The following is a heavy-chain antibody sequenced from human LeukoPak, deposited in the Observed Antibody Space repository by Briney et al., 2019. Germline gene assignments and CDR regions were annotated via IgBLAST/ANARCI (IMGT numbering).Heavy chain of an antibody. CDR2: INPSGGST. Sequence: ASVKVSCKASGYTFTSYYMHWVRQAPGQGLEWMGVINPSGGSTSYAQTFQGRVTMTRDTSTSTVYMELSSLRSEDTAVYYCARSLGKAAAGNDYWGQGTLVTVSS. D-gene: IGHD6-13*01. J-gene: IGHJ4*02. CDR1: GYTFTSYY. CDR3: ARSLGKAAAGNDY. V-gene: IGHV1-46*01.